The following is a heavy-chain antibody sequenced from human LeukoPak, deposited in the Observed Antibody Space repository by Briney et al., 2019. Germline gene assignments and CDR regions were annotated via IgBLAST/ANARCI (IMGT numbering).Heavy chain of an antibody. J-gene: IGHJ4*02. D-gene: IGHD3-10*01. Sequence: PGGSLRLSCAASGFTFSRYWMTWVRQAPGTGLELVANIKEDGSEKYYVDSVKGRFTISRDNGKNSVYLQLNSLRGNDTGLYYCTRAYGDYWGPGALVTVSS. CDR2: IKEDGSEK. CDR3: TRAYGDY. CDR1: GFTFSRYW. V-gene: IGHV3-7*01.